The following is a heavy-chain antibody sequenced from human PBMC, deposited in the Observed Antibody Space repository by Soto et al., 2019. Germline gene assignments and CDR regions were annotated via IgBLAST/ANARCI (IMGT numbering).Heavy chain of an antibody. CDR2: VYPGDSGT. Sequence: GESPKISCQVSGYSFVNYWIGWVRQMPGKGLEWMGNVYPGDSGTDYSPSFQGQVTISADRSISTTYLQWSSLQASDTAIYYCARQSLSSSAFDFWGQGTLVTVSS. J-gene: IGHJ5*01. D-gene: IGHD6-25*01. V-gene: IGHV5-51*01. CDR1: GYSFVNYW. CDR3: ARQSLSSSAFDF.